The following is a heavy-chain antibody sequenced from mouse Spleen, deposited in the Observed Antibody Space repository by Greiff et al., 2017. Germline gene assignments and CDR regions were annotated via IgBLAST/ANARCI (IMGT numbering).Heavy chain of an antibody. CDR1: GYTFTDYE. D-gene: IGHD2-5*01. V-gene: IGHV1-15*01. CDR2: IDPETGGT. Sequence: VQRVESGAELVRPGASVTLSCKASGYTFTDYEMHWVKQTPVHGLEWIGAIDPETGGTAYNQKFKGKAILTADKSSSTAYMELRSLTSEDSAVYYCTSSYYSNLMDYWGQGTSVTVSS. J-gene: IGHJ4*01. CDR3: TSSYYSNLMDY.